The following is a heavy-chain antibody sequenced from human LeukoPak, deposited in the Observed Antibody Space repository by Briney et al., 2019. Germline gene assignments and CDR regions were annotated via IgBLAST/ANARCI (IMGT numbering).Heavy chain of an antibody. CDR3: ARRVSLYAGFDI. CDR2: VYNAYT. CDR1: NGSMNDYY. D-gene: IGHD3-16*02. J-gene: IGHJ3*02. Sequence: SETLSLTCTVGNGSMNDYYWNWVRQPPGKRLEWIGRVYNAYTDYNPSLKSRVSISVDTSKSQFSLDLNSVTAADTAVYYCARRVSLYAGFDIWGLGTMVTVSS. V-gene: IGHV4-59*08.